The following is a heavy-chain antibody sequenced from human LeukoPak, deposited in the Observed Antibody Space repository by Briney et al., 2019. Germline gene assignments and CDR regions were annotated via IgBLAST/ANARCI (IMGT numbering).Heavy chain of an antibody. CDR2: IKKDGSEK. J-gene: IGHJ4*02. CDR1: GFTFSSYW. Sequence: PGRSLRLSCAASGFTFSSYWMSWVRQAPGKGLEWVANIKKDGSEKYYVDSVKGRFTISRDNAKTSLYLQMNSLRAEDTAVYYCAREGDSSGYYFGYFDYWGQGTLVTVSS. CDR3: AREGDSSGYYFGYFDY. V-gene: IGHV3-7*01. D-gene: IGHD3-22*01.